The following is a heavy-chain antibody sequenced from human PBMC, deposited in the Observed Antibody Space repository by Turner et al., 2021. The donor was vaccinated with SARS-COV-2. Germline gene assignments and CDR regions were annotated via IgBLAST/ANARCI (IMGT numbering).Heavy chain of an antibody. Sequence: QVQLVQLGSEDKMLGASAKVSCKASGYTFTVYYMHWVRQAPGQGREWMGWINPNSGDTNYAQKFQGRVTMTRDTSISTAYMELSRLRSDDTAVYYCATDQFDGMDVWSQGTTVTVSS. J-gene: IGHJ6*02. D-gene: IGHD3-10*01. CDR2: INPNSGDT. CDR1: GYTFTVYY. CDR3: ATDQFDGMDV. V-gene: IGHV1-2*02.